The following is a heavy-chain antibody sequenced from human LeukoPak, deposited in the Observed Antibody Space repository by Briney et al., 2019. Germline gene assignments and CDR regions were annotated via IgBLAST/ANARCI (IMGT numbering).Heavy chain of an antibody. V-gene: IGHV1-69*05. Sequence: GASVKVSCKASGGTFSSYAISWVRQAPEQGLEWMGGIIPIFGTANYAQKFQGRVTITTDESTSTAYMELSSLRSEDTAVYYCARSPVRWLPFDYWGQGTLVTVSS. D-gene: IGHD5-24*01. CDR1: GGTFSSYA. CDR3: ARSPVRWLPFDY. J-gene: IGHJ4*02. CDR2: IIPIFGTA.